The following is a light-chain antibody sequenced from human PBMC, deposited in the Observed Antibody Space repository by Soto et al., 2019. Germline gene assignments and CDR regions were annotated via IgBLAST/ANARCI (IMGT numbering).Light chain of an antibody. J-gene: IGLJ2*01. V-gene: IGLV1-51*01. CDR2: DND. CDR1: RSNIGYNY. CDR3: ATWDSSLGAVV. Sequence: QSVLTQPPSVSAAPGQKVTISCSGSRSNIGYNYVSWYQQLPGTAPRLLIFDNDRRFSGIPDRVSASKSDTSATLGITGLQTGDEADYYCATWDSSLGAVVFVGGTKVTGL.